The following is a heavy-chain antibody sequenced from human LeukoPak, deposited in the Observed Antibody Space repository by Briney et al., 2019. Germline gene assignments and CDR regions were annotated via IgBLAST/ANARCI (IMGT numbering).Heavy chain of an antibody. V-gene: IGHV4-59*01. CDR3: ARAHQGDAFDI. CDR2: IYYSGST. CDR1: GGSISSYY. Sequence: PSETLSLTCTVSGGSISSYYWSWIRQPPGKGLEWIGYIYYSGSTNYNPSLKSRVTISVDTSKNQFSLKLSSVTAPDTAVYYCARAHQGDAFDIWGQGTMVTVSS. J-gene: IGHJ3*02.